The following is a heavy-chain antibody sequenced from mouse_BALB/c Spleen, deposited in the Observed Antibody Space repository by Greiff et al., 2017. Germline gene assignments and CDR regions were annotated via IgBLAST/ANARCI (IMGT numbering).Heavy chain of an antibody. Sequence: VQLQQSGPGLVKPSQSLSLTCTVTGYSITSDYAWNWIRQFPGNKLEWMGYISYSGSTSYNPSLKSRISITRDTSKNQFFLQLNSVTTEDTATYYCASYGKRYAMDYWGQGTSVTVSS. CDR2: ISYSGST. D-gene: IGHD2-1*01. CDR1: GYSITSDYA. J-gene: IGHJ4*01. V-gene: IGHV3-2*02. CDR3: ASYGKRYAMDY.